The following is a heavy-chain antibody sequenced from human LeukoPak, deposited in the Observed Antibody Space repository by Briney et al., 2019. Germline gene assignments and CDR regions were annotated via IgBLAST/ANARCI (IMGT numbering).Heavy chain of an antibody. CDR2: DAYTGST. CDR1: GGSITSGERY. Sequence: SQTLSLTCTVSGGSITSGERYCSWIRQPPGKGLEWIGYDAYTGSTNYNPSLSSRVTMSVDTSKNQFSLKLSFVTAADTAMYYCARSDYHNSGSHTVFDAFDIWGQGTRVTVSS. J-gene: IGHJ3*02. CDR3: ARSDYHNSGSHTVFDAFDI. D-gene: IGHD3-10*01. V-gene: IGHV4-30-4*01.